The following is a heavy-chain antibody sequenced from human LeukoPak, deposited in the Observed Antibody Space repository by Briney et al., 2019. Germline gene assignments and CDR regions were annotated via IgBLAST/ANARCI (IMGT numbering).Heavy chain of an antibody. D-gene: IGHD1-14*01. CDR2: ISMSGSTI. V-gene: IGHV3-11*01. CDR1: GFTFSDYY. J-gene: IGHJ3*02. Sequence: PGGSLTLSCAASGFTFSDYYMSWIRQAPGKGLEWLSYISMSGSTIYYTHSGKGRFTISRDNALNLLYLKMNSLSADDTAVYYCARDPESSSDAFDIWGQGTMVTVSS. CDR3: ARDPESSSDAFDI.